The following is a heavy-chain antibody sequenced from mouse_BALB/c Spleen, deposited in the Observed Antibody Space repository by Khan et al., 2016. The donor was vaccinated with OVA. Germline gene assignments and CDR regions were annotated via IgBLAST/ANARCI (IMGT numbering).Heavy chain of an antibody. J-gene: IGHJ2*01. CDR3: ARRGLRWDFDY. D-gene: IGHD1-1*01. V-gene: IGHV1-7*01. Sequence: QIQLVQSGAELAKPGASVKMSCKASGYTFINYWILWVKQRPGQGLEWIGYTNPSTGYTEYNQNFKDKATLTADKSSSTAYMQLSSPTSEDSAVYYCARRGLRWDFDYWGQGTTLTVSS. CDR1: GYTFINYW. CDR2: TNPSTGYT.